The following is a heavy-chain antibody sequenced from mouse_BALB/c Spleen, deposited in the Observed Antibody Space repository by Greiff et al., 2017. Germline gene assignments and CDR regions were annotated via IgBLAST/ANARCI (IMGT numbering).Heavy chain of an antibody. CDR1: GFTFSSFG. CDR3: ARDGNSYYFDY. Sequence: EVMLVESGGGLVQPGGSRKLSCAASGFTFSSFGMHWVRQAPEKGLEWVAYISSGSSTIYYADTVKGRFTISRDNPKNTLFLQMTSLRSEDTAMYYCARDGNSYYFDYWGQGTTLTVSS. J-gene: IGHJ2*01. CDR2: ISSGSSTI. V-gene: IGHV5-17*02. D-gene: IGHD2-1*01.